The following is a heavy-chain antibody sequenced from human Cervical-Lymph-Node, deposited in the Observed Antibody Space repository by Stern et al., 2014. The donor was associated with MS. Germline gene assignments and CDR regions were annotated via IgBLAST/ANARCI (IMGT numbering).Heavy chain of an antibody. D-gene: IGHD6-19*01. CDR2: ISYDGSNK. Sequence: QLVQSAGGVVQPGRSLRLSCAASGFTFSSYAMHWVRPAPGKGLEWGAVISYDGSNKYYADSVKGRFTISRDNSKNTLYLQMNSLRAEDTAVYYCARDGVAVAAFDYWGQGTLVTVSS. V-gene: IGHV3-30*01. J-gene: IGHJ4*02. CDR3: ARDGVAVAAFDY. CDR1: GFTFSSYA.